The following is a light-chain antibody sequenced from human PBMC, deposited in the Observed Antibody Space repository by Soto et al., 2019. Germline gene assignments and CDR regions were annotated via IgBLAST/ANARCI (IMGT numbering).Light chain of an antibody. CDR1: TSDVGRYNY. Sequence: QSALTQPASVSGSPGQPITISCTGTTSDVGRYNYVSWYQQHPGKAPKLIIYDVSNRPSGVSNRFSGSKSGNTASLTISGLQAEDEADYYCNSYTSSRTYVFGTGTKVTVL. V-gene: IGLV2-14*01. J-gene: IGLJ1*01. CDR2: DVS. CDR3: NSYTSSRTYV.